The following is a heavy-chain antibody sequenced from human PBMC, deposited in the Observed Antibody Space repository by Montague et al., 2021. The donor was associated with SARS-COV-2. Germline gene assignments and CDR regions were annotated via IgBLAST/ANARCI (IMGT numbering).Heavy chain of an antibody. CDR2: IHYSGST. Sequence: SETLSLTCTVSGGSISSYYWSWIRQPPGKGLEWIGYIHYSGSTNFNPSLKSRVTISVDTSKTQFSLKLSSVTAADTAVYYCARDPPSGAGGYWYFDLWGRGTLVTVSS. V-gene: IGHV4-59*01. D-gene: IGHD1-26*01. J-gene: IGHJ2*01. CDR3: ARDPPSGAGGYWYFDL. CDR1: GGSISSYY.